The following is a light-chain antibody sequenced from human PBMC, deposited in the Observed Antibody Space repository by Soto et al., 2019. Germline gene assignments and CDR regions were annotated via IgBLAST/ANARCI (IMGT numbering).Light chain of an antibody. CDR3: QQYGSSPPVT. Sequence: EIGVTQSPGTLSLSPGERATLSCRASQSVSNNYLAWYQQKPGQAPRLLIYGTSNRATGIPDRFSGSGSGTDFTLTISRLEPEDFAVYYCQQYGSSPPVTFAQGTRLEIK. CDR1: QSVSNNY. CDR2: GTS. J-gene: IGKJ5*01. V-gene: IGKV3-20*01.